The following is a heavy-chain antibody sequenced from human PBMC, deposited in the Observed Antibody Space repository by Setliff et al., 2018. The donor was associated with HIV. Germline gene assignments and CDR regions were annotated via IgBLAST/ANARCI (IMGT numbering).Heavy chain of an antibody. CDR2: MSYDGSNE. Sequence: GGSLRLSCAASGFIFSSYAMHWVRQAPGKGLEWVAVMSYDGSNENYADSVKGRFTISRDNSKNTLYLQMSSLRVDDTAVYYCVKEAYSNTWNYYYYIDVWGKGTTVTVSS. CDR1: GFIFSSYA. CDR3: VKEAYSNTWNYYYYIDV. V-gene: IGHV3-30*15. D-gene: IGHD6-13*01. J-gene: IGHJ6*03.